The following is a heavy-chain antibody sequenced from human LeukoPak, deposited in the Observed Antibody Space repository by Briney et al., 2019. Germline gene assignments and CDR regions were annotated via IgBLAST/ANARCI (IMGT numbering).Heavy chain of an antibody. Sequence: GGSLRLSCAASGFTFTSYSMNWVRQAPGKGLEWVSAISGSGGSTYYADSVKGRFTISRDNAKNSLYLQMNSLRAEDTAVYYCARTPGYRTQWGQGTMVTVSS. CDR3: ARTPGYRTQ. V-gene: IGHV3-23*01. D-gene: IGHD5-18*01. CDR2: ISGSGGST. J-gene: IGHJ3*01. CDR1: GFTFTSYS.